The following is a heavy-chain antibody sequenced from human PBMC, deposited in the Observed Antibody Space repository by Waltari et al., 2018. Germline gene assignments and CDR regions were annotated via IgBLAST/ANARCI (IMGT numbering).Heavy chain of an antibody. CDR2: INPNRGGT. J-gene: IGHJ4*02. CDR1: GYTFTGYY. V-gene: IGHV1-2*02. Sequence: QVQLVQSGAEVKKPGASVKVSCKASGYTFTGYYMHWVRQAPGQGLEWMGWINPNRGGTNYAQKFQGRVTMTRDTSISTAYMELSRLRSDDTAVYYCARGGYSGYDWFYWGQGTLVTVSS. D-gene: IGHD5-12*01. CDR3: ARGGYSGYDWFY.